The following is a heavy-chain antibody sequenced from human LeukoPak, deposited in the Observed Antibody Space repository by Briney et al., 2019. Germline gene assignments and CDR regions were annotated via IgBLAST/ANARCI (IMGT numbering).Heavy chain of an antibody. J-gene: IGHJ4*02. D-gene: IGHD2-15*01. CDR2: IKQDGSGK. CDR1: GLTIRNYW. V-gene: IGHV3-7*03. Sequence: GGSLRLSCEASGLTIRNYWMSCARRAPGKRLEWVANIKQDGSGKHYLDSVKGRFTISSDNTTNSLHLQMNSLRAEDTAVYYWAVAGLDYWGQGTLVTVSS. CDR3: AVAGLDY.